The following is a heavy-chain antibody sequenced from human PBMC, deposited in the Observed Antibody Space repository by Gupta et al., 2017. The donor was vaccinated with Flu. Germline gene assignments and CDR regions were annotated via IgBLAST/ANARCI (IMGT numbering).Heavy chain of an antibody. CDR2: ISGSGGYI. V-gene: IGHV3-21*01. Sequence: EVQLVESGGDLVKPGGCLRLSCAASVFPFTSYSMHWVRQAPGKGLEWVSSISGSGGYIYYADSVKGRFTISRDNAKNSLYLQMNSLRAEDTAVYYCAGEVLAGPTAYDYWGQGTLVTVSS. CDR1: VFPFTSYS. J-gene: IGHJ4*02. D-gene: IGHD4-17*01. CDR3: AGEVLAGPTAYDY.